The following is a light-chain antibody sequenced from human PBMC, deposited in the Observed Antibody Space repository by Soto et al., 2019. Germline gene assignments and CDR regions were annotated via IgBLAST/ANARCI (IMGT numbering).Light chain of an antibody. CDR1: QSVGSN. J-gene: IGKJ1*01. CDR3: QQYNNWPPDRT. V-gene: IGKV3-15*01. CDR2: GAS. Sequence: EIVMTQSPATPSVSPGERATLSCRASQSVGSNLAWYQQRPGQAPRLLIYGASTRATGVPARFSGSGSGTEFTLTISSLQSEDFGIYFCQQYNNWPPDRTFGQGTKVEIK.